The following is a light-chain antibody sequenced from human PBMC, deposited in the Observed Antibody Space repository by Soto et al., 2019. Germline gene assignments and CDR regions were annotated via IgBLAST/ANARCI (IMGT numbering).Light chain of an antibody. CDR3: AAWDDSLNGVA. Sequence: QSVLTQPPSASGTPWQSVTISCSGSDSNIGTNLVNWYQQLPGTAPKLLIYSNDQRPSGVPDRFSGSKSGTSASLAISGLQSEDEADYYCAAWDDSLNGVAFGGGTKLTVL. V-gene: IGLV1-44*01. CDR2: SND. CDR1: DSNIGTNL. J-gene: IGLJ2*01.